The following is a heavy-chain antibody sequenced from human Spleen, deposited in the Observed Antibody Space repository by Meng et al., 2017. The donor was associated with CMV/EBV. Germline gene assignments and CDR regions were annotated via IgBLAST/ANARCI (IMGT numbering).Heavy chain of an antibody. Sequence: GGSLRLSCVASAFTFGSYAMHWVRQTPGKGLQWVAVISYDGTNKYYADSVKGRFTISRDNSKNKMYLQMSSLRAEDTATYYCARGAYTVTSFAEGRFDPWGQGILVTVSS. CDR3: ARGAYTVTSFAEGRFDP. V-gene: IGHV3-30-3*01. D-gene: IGHD4-11*01. J-gene: IGHJ5*02. CDR2: ISYDGTNK. CDR1: AFTFGSYA.